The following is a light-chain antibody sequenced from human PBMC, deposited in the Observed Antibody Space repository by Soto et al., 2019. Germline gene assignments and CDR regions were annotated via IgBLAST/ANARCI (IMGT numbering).Light chain of an antibody. V-gene: IGLV1-44*01. CDR3: AAWDDSLNAWV. Sequence: QSVLTQPPSASGTPGQRVTISCSGSSFSIGSNTVNWYQQLPGTAPKLLIYSNNQRPSGVPDRLSGSKSGTSASMAISGLQSEDEADYYCAAWDDSLNAWVFGGGTKLTVL. CDR2: SNN. J-gene: IGLJ3*02. CDR1: SFSIGSNT.